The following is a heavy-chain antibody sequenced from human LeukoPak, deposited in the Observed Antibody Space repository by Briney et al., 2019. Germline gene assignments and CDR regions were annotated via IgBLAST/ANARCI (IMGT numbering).Heavy chain of an antibody. V-gene: IGHV4-38-2*02. CDR3: ARVGGPYYYDSSGSNWFDP. CDR2: IYHSGST. CDR1: GYSISSGYY. Sequence: PSETLSLTCTVSGYSISSGYYWGWIRQPPGKGLEWIGSIYHSGSTYYNPSLKSRVTISVDTSKNQFSLKLSSVTAADTAVYYCARVGGPYYYDSSGSNWFDPWGQGTLVTVSS. J-gene: IGHJ5*02. D-gene: IGHD3-22*01.